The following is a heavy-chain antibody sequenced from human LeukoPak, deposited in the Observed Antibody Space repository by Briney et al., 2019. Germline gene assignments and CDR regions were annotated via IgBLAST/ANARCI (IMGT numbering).Heavy chain of an antibody. Sequence: GESLKICCKGSGYSFTSYWIGGVRQMPGKGLEWMGIIYPGDSDTRYSPSFQGQVTISADNALSTADLEWSSLKASDTAMYYCASQGGDYYDSSGYNAFDIWGQGTMVTVSS. D-gene: IGHD3-22*01. CDR1: GYSFTSYW. CDR2: IYPGDSDT. CDR3: ASQGGDYYDSSGYNAFDI. J-gene: IGHJ3*02. V-gene: IGHV5-51*01.